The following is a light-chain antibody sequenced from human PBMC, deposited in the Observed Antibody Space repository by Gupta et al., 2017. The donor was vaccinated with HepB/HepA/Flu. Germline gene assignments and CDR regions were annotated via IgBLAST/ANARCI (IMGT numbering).Light chain of an antibody. Sequence: QSVLTQPPSASGTPGQWVTISCSGSSSSIGSNTVNWYQQLPGPAPKLLIYGNNERPSGVPDRFSGSKSGTTASLAISGLQSEDDADYYCASGEDSLIGMLFGGGTKLTVL. CDR2: GNN. CDR3: ASGEDSLIGML. CDR1: SSSIGSNT. V-gene: IGLV1-44*01. J-gene: IGLJ2*01.